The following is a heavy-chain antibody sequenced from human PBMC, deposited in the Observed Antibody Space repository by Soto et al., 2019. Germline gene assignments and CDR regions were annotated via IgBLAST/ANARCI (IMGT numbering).Heavy chain of an antibody. V-gene: IGHV4-31*03. J-gene: IGHJ4*02. CDR3: ARVGSYYYNSSQGH. Sequence: SETLSLTCTVSGGSISSGSYYWSWIRQHPGKGLEWIGYIYYSGSTYYNPSLKSRVSISVDTSQNQFSLKLSSVTAADTAVYYCARVGSYYYNSSQGHWGQGTLVTVSS. CDR1: GGSISSGSYY. CDR2: IYYSGST. D-gene: IGHD3-22*01.